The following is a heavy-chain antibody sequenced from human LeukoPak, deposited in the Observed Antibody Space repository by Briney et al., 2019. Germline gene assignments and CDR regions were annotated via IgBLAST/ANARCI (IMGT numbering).Heavy chain of an antibody. CDR3: ARGPGYCSGGSCYLDY. D-gene: IGHD2-15*01. CDR2: IYTSGSS. CDR1: GGSISSGTYY. Sequence: SETLSLTCTVSGGSISSGTYYWSWIRQPAGKGLEWIGRIYTSGSSSYNPSLESRVTISVDTSTNQSSLKLTSVTAADTAVYYCARGPGYCSGGSCYLDYWGQGTLVTVSS. V-gene: IGHV4-61*02. J-gene: IGHJ4*02.